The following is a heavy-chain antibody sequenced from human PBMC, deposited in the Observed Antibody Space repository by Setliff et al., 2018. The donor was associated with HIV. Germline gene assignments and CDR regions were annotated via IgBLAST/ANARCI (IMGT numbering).Heavy chain of an antibody. Sequence: PSETLSLTCTVSGVSITSYFWSWIRQPPGKGLEYIGYIYYSGGTSGTTNYNPSLKSRVTISLDTPKNQFSLKLRSVTAVDTAVYYCARSALWFGEADWYFDLWGRGTLVTVSS. D-gene: IGHD3-10*01. J-gene: IGHJ2*01. CDR3: ARSALWFGEADWYFDL. CDR1: GVSITSYF. CDR2: IYYSGGTSGTT. V-gene: IGHV4-59*12.